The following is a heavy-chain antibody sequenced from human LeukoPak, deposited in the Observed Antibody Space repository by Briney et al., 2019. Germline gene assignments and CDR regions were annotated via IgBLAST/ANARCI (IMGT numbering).Heavy chain of an antibody. J-gene: IGHJ3*02. V-gene: IGHV1-2*02. CDR1: GYTFTGYY. Sequence: ASVKVSCKASGYTFTGYYMHWVRQAPGQGLEWMGWINPNSGGTNYAQKFQGRVTMTRDTSISTAYMELSRLRSDDTAVYYCARVPVGATLVDAFDIWGQGTMVTVSS. D-gene: IGHD1-26*01. CDR2: INPNSGGT. CDR3: ARVPVGATLVDAFDI.